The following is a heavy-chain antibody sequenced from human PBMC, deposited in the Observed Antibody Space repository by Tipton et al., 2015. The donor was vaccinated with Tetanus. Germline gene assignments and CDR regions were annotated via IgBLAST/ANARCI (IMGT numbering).Heavy chain of an antibody. CDR3: ARDYFGSGSNYYFDY. Sequence: QSGPEVKKPGASVKVSCKASGYTFTSFGINWVRQAPGQGLEWMGWVNTDKGSTNYAQNLQGRVIMTTDTSTLTAYMELRSLRSDDTAVYYCARDYFGSGSNYYFDYWGQGSQVSVSS. V-gene: IGHV1-18*01. CDR2: VNTDKGST. D-gene: IGHD3-10*01. CDR1: GYTFTSFG. J-gene: IGHJ4*02.